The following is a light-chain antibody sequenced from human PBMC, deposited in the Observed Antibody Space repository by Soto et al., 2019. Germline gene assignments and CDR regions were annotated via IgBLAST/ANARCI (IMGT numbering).Light chain of an antibody. V-gene: IGKV1-8*01. CDR2: AAS. CDR3: QQYYSYPLA. J-gene: IGKJ2*01. Sequence: AIRMTQSPSSFSASTGDRVTITCRASQGISSYLAWYQQKPGKAPKLLIYAASTLQSGVPSRFSGSGSGTDFTLTLSCLQSEDFATYYCQQYYSYPLAFGQGTQLEIK. CDR1: QGISSY.